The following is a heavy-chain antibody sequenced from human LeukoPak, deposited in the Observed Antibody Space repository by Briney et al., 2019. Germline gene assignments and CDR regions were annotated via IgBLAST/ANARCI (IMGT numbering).Heavy chain of an antibody. D-gene: IGHD3-10*01. CDR1: GFTFSSYR. CDR2: ISSGRSYI. J-gene: IGHJ5*02. V-gene: IGHV3-21*01. Sequence: PGGSLRLSCAASGFTFSSYRMNWVRQAPGKGLEWVSCISSGRSYIYYADSVKGRFTISRDNAKNSVYLQMNSLRAEDTAVYYCERAAITMVRGVISPWGQGTLVTVSS. CDR3: ERAAITMVRGVISP.